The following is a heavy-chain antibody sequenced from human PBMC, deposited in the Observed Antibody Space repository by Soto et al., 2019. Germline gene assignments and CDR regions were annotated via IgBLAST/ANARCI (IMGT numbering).Heavy chain of an antibody. CDR2: IYYSGST. V-gene: IGHV4-31*03. CDR3: AIVGRWAEWLSPTNYFDY. D-gene: IGHD3-3*01. Sequence: SEPRSLTCPVSGVSISSAGYYSIWILPHGGKSLEWIGYIYYSGSTYYNPSLKSRVTISEDTSKNQFSLKLSSVTAADTAVYYCAIVGRWAEWLSPTNYFDYWGQGILVTVS. J-gene: IGHJ4*02. CDR1: GVSISSAGYY.